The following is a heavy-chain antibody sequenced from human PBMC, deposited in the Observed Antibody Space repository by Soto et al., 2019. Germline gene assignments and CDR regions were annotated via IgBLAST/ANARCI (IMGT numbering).Heavy chain of an antibody. CDR1: GFTFDYYW. CDR3: VRGQRGGFDL. J-gene: IGHJ3*01. V-gene: IGHV3-74*01. CDR2: IQNDASLT. Sequence: PGGSLRLSCAASGFTFDYYWTHWVRQVPGKGLLWVSHIQNDASLTTYADSVKGRFIISRDNAKNTLYLQMNGLRVEDTAVYFCVRGQRGGFDLWGQGTMVTVSS. D-gene: IGHD2-15*01.